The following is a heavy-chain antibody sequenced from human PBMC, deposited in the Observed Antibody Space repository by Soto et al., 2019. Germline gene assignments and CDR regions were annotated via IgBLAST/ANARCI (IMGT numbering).Heavy chain of an antibody. J-gene: IGHJ4*02. CDR3: ASAGSVNEYMWETHV. V-gene: IGHV3-23*01. CDR1: VLTYNVAA. D-gene: IGHD1-26*01. Sequence: GAPWSLCCESSVLTYNVAALSWDNQEARGGWWWVGTLSGTGRSTYYADSMKRRFIISRDNSRNTLYLQMNRRRAEATAIYYCASAGSVNEYMWETHVWGQGT. CDR2: LSGTGRST.